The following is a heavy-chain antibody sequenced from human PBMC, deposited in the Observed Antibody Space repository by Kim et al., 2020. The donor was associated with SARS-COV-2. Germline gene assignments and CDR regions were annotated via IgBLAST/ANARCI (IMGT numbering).Heavy chain of an antibody. CDR3: ARGGIAARPYDAFDI. CDR2: IIPIFGTA. V-gene: IGHV1-69*13. D-gene: IGHD6-6*01. CDR1: GGTFSSYA. J-gene: IGHJ3*02. Sequence: SVKVSCKASGGTFSSYAISWVRQAPGQGLEWMGGIIPIFGTANYAQKFQGRVTITADESTSTAYMELSSLRSEDTAVYYCARGGIAARPYDAFDIWGQGTMVTVSS.